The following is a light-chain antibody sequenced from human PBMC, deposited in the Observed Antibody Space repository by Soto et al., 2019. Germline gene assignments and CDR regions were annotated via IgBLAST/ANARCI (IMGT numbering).Light chain of an antibody. J-gene: IGKJ5*01. CDR1: QGISNY. Sequence: IQVTQSPSSLSASVGDRVTITCRASQGISNYLACYQRKPGKVPDLLISSASTLQSGAPSRFSGSGSGTDFTLTISRLEPEDFAVYYCQQRSDSITFGQGTRLEIK. V-gene: IGKV1-27*01. CDR2: SAS. CDR3: QQRSDSIT.